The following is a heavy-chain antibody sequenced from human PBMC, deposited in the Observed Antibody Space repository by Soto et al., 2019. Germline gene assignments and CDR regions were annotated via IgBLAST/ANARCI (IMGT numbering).Heavy chain of an antibody. CDR1: GCTFSPCA. V-gene: IGHV3-30*03. D-gene: IGHD2-2*01. CDR2: ISYDGSTK. Sequence: GGALRLSCAASGCTFSPCAMHGFRQAPVKGLEWVAVISYDGSTKYYADSVKGRFTISRDNAKNTLYLQMNSLRAEDTAVYFCARYLHQLDPLSISGRRTIVIGSS. CDR3: ARYLHQLDPLSI. J-gene: IGHJ3*02.